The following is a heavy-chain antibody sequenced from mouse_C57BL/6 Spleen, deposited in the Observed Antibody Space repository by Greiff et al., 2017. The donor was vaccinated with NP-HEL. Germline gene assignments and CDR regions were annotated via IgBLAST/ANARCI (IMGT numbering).Heavy chain of an antibody. J-gene: IGHJ4*01. D-gene: IGHD1-1*01. CDR3: ARDYYGSRGAMDY. V-gene: IGHV5-17*01. CDR2: ISSGSSTI. CDR1: GFTFSDYG. Sequence: DVMLVESGGGLVKPGGSPKLSCAASGFTFSDYGMHWVRQAPEKGLEWVAYISSGSSTIYYADTVKGRFTISRDNAKNTLFLQMTSLRSEDTAMYYCARDYYGSRGAMDYWGQGTSVTVSS.